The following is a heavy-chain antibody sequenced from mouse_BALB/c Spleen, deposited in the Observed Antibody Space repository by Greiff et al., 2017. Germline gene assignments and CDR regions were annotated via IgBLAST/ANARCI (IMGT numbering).Heavy chain of an antibody. CDR3: ARQDDYGSSYRWYFDV. D-gene: IGHD1-1*01. V-gene: IGHV5-6*03. CDR2: ISSGGSYT. J-gene: IGHJ1*01. CDR1: GFTFSSYG. Sequence: EVKLMESGGGLVKPGGSLKLSCAASGFTFSSYGMSWVRQTPDKRLEWVATISSGGSYTYYPDSVKGRFTISRDNAKNTLYLQMSSLKSEDTAMYYCARQDDYGSSYRWYFDVWGAGTTVTVSS.